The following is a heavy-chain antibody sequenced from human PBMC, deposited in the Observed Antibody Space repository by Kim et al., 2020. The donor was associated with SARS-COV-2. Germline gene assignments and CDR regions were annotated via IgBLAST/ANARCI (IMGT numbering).Heavy chain of an antibody. CDR3: ARIPQAYYSYAMDV. CDR1: GGSFTNYY. V-gene: IGHV4-59*01. Sequence: SETLSLTCTVSGGSFTNYYWGWIRQPPGETLEWIGHIYYTGSTHYNSSLKSRVTISLDTSKNQFSLKLTSVTAADTAVYYCARIPQAYYSYAMDVWGQGTTVTVSS. J-gene: IGHJ6*02. CDR2: IYYTGST.